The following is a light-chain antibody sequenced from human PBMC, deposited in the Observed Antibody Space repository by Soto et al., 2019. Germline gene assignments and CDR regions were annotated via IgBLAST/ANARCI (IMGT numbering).Light chain of an antibody. V-gene: IGKV3-20*01. J-gene: IGKJ3*01. CDR1: QSVSSSY. CDR2: GAS. CDR3: QQYGSSPS. Sequence: DIVLTQSPGTLSLSPGERATLSCRASQSVSSSYLAWYQQKPGQAPRLLIYGASSRATGIPDRFSGSGSGTDFTLTTSRLEPEDFAVYYCQQYGSSPSFGPGTKVDIK.